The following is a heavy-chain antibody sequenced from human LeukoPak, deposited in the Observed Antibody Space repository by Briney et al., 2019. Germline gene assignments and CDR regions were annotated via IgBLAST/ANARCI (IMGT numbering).Heavy chain of an antibody. Sequence: ASVKVSCKASGYTFTSYTMHWVRQAPGQRLEWMGWINAGNGNTKSSQKFQGRVTITRDTSATTAYMELSSLRSEDTAVYYCARGTNWNDVPHAFDIWGQGTMVTVSS. D-gene: IGHD1-20*01. CDR2: INAGNGNT. J-gene: IGHJ3*02. CDR3: ARGTNWNDVPHAFDI. CDR1: GYTFTSYT. V-gene: IGHV1-3*01.